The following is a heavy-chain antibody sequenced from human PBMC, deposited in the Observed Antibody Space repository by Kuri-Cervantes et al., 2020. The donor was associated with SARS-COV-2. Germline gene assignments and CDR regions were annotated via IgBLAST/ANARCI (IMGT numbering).Heavy chain of an antibody. CDR3: AKTSGYNYYFAY. D-gene: IGHD5-24*01. Sequence: GESLKISCAASGFSFSTNVMAWVRQAPGKGLEWVSTMSGSGASTHYADSVKGRFAISRDNSKNMLYLQMYSLRAEDTAVYYRAKTSGYNYYFAYWGQGSLVTVSS. V-gene: IGHV3-23*01. CDR2: MSGSGAST. CDR1: GFSFSTNV. J-gene: IGHJ4*02.